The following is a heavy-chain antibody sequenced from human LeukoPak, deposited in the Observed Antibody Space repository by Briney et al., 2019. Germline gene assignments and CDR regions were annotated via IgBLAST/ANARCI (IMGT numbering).Heavy chain of an antibody. V-gene: IGHV3-30-3*01. CDR3: ARSPVVVVAALDY. CDR2: ISYDGSNK. D-gene: IGHD2-15*01. J-gene: IGHJ4*02. Sequence: GRSLRLSCAASGFTFSSYAMHWVRQAPGKGLEWVAVISYDGSNKYYADSVKGRFTISRDNSKNTLYLQMSSLRAEDTAVYYCARSPVVVVAALDYWGQGTLVTVSS. CDR1: GFTFSSYA.